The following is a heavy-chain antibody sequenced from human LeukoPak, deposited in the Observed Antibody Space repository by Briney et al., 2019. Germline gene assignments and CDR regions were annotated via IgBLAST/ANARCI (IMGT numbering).Heavy chain of an antibody. Sequence: GGSLRLSCAASGFTFSSYAMSWVRQAPGKGLEWVSAISGRGSSTYYADSVKGRFTISRDNSKNTLYLQMNSLRAEDTAVYYCAKSKAAAGRLNWFDPWGQGTLVTVSS. J-gene: IGHJ5*02. CDR1: GFTFSSYA. D-gene: IGHD6-13*01. CDR3: AKSKAAAGRLNWFDP. CDR2: ISGRGSST. V-gene: IGHV3-23*01.